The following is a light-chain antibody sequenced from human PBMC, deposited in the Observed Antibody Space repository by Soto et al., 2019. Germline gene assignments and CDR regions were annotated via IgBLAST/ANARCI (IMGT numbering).Light chain of an antibody. V-gene: IGKV3-15*01. CDR3: QQYHIWPSWT. J-gene: IGKJ1*01. CDR1: QSVSLS. Sequence: EIVLTQSPATLSVSLGDSATLSCRASQSVSLSLAWYQMRPGQPPRLLIYRASTRATDIPARFSGSGSGTDFTLTISSLQSEDFAVYFCQQYHIWPSWTFGQGTKVELK. CDR2: RAS.